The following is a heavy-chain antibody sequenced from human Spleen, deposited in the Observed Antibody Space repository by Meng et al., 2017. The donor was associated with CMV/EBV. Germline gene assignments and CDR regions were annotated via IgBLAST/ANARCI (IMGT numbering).Heavy chain of an antibody. CDR3: ARDGGYSNSPDPTYGMDV. CDR2: IIPIFGTA. V-gene: IGHV1-69*05. D-gene: IGHD6-6*01. CDR1: GGTFSSYA. J-gene: IGHJ6*02. Sequence: SVKVSCKASGGTFSSYAISWVRQAPGQGLEWMGGIIPIFGTANYAQKFQGRVTITTDESTSTAYMELRSLRSDDTAVYYCARDGGYSNSPDPTYGMDVWGQGTTVTVSS.